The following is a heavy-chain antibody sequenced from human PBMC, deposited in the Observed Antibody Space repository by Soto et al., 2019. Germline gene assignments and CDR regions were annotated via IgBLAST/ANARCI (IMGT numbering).Heavy chain of an antibody. CDR1: RFIFSSSW. Sequence: EVQLVESGGGLVQPGGSLSLSCAASRFIFSSSWMHWVRQPPGKGLVWVSRISSDGTSTTYADSVKCRFTISRDNAKNTLYLQMNSLRAEDTAVYYCAREYSSSRYFDYWGQGTLVTVSS. V-gene: IGHV3-74*01. CDR3: AREYSSSRYFDY. J-gene: IGHJ4*02. CDR2: ISSDGTST. D-gene: IGHD6-13*01.